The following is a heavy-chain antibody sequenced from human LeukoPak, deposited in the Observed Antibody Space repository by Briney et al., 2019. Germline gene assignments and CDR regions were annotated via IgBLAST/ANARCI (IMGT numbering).Heavy chain of an antibody. CDR1: GYTLTELP. CDR3: ARGYPLSTTAAGTYFQH. CDR2: INPNSGGT. J-gene: IGHJ1*01. D-gene: IGHD6-13*01. Sequence: GASVKVSCKVSGYTLTELPMHWVRQAPGQGLEWMGWINPNSGGTNYAQKFQGRVTMTRDTSISTAYMELSRLRSDDTAVYYCARGYPLSTTAAGTYFQHWGQGTLVTVSS. V-gene: IGHV1-2*02.